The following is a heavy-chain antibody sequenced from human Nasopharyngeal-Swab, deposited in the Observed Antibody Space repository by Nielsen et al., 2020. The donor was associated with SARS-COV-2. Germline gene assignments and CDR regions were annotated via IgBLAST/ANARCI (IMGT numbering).Heavy chain of an antibody. CDR2: IIPLFGTA. Sequence: SVKVSCKASGGTFSSSAISWVRQAPGQGLEWMGGIIPLFGTANYAQKCQGRVTITADESTSTAYMELSSLRSEDTAVYYCARGRVGVTYYYYYYMDVWGKGTTVTVSS. CDR3: ARGRVGVTYYYYYYMDV. D-gene: IGHD2-2*01. V-gene: IGHV1-69*13. J-gene: IGHJ6*03. CDR1: GGTFSSSA.